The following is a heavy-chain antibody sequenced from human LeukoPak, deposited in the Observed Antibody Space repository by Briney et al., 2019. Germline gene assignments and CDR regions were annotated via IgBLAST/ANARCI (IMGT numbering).Heavy chain of an antibody. CDR2: IYYSGSA. Sequence: PSETLSLTCTVSGGSISSSSYYWGWIRQPPGKGLEWIGSIYYSGSAYYNPSLKSRVTISVDTSKNQFSLKLSSVTAADTAVYYCARHYPPIAVAGGPDYWGQGTLVTVSS. J-gene: IGHJ4*02. D-gene: IGHD6-19*01. V-gene: IGHV4-39*01. CDR1: GGSISSSSYY. CDR3: ARHYPPIAVAGGPDY.